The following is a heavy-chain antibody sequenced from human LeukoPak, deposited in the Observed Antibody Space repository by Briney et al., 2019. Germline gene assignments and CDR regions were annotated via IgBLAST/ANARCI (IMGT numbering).Heavy chain of an antibody. CDR3: AKDGGSWGVGEWFDP. J-gene: IGHJ5*02. CDR2: ISGSGGST. Sequence: GRSLRLACAASGFTFISYGMSSVSQAPGKGLEWGSAISGSGGSTYYADSVKGRFTISRDNSKNTLYLQLNSLRAEATAVYYCAKDGGSWGVGEWFDPWGQGPLVTVSS. V-gene: IGHV3-23*01. CDR1: GFTFISYG. D-gene: IGHD6-13*01.